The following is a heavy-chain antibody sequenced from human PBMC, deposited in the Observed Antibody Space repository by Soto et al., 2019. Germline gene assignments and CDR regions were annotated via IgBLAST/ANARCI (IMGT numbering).Heavy chain of an antibody. J-gene: IGHJ5*02. CDR1: GYSFTSYW. CDR3: GRQLAYGSGSLKCDP. D-gene: IGHD3-10*01. V-gene: IGHV5-51*01. CDR2: IYPGDSDT. Sequence: PGESLKISCKGSGYSFTSYWIGWVRQMPGKGLEWMGIIYPGDSDTRYSPSFQGQVTISADKSIRTAYLPWSSLKASDTAMYYCGRQLAYGSGSLKCDPWGQGTLVTVSS.